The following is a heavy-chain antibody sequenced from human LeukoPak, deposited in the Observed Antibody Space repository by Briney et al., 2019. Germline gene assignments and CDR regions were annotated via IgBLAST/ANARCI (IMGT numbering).Heavy chain of an antibody. CDR1: GDSISSGGRY. J-gene: IGHJ4*02. CDR3: ARGTYYFDY. Sequence: SETLSLTCTVSGDSISSGGRYWSWIRQPPGKGLEWIGYIYHSGSTFYNPSLKSRVTISIDRSKNQFSLRLTSVTAADTAVYYCARGTYYFDYWGQGTLVTVSS. V-gene: IGHV4-30-2*01. CDR2: IYHSGST. D-gene: IGHD3-10*01.